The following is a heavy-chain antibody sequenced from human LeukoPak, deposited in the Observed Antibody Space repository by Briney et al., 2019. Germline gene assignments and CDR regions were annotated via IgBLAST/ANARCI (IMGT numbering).Heavy chain of an antibody. Sequence: ASVKVSCKASGYTFTSYGISWVRQAPGQGLEWMGWISAYNGNTNYAQKLQGRVTMTTDTATSTAYMELRSLRSDDTAVYYCARTMVQLWLQGDGSAFDIWGQGTMVTVSS. CDR1: GYTFTSYG. CDR2: ISAYNGNT. V-gene: IGHV1-18*01. J-gene: IGHJ3*02. CDR3: ARTMVQLWLQGDGSAFDI. D-gene: IGHD5-18*01.